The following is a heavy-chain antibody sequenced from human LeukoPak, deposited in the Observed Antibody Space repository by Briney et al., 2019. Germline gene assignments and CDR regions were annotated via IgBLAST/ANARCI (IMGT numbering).Heavy chain of an antibody. CDR3: VRDRGTYRPIDY. D-gene: IGHD1-26*01. J-gene: IGHJ4*02. Sequence: GSLRLSCAASAFSLNAYNMNWVARLQERGWSGSHPLVILGLYYADSVKGRFTISRDNAQNSLYLQMNSLRAEDMAIYYCVRDRGTYRPIDYWGQGTLSPSPQ. CDR2: LVILGL. CDR1: AFSLNAYN. V-gene: IGHV3-69-1*02.